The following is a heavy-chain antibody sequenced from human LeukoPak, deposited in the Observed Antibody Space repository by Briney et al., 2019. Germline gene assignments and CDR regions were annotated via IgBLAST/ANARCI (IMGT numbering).Heavy chain of an antibody. Sequence: SQTLSLTCAVSGGSISSGGYSWSWIRQPPGKGLEWIGYIYHSGSTYYNPSLKSRVTISVDRSKNQFSLKLSSVTAAYTAVYYCARLRGSGSYLYYFDYWGQGTLVTVSS. V-gene: IGHV4-30-2*01. CDR1: GGSISSGGYS. D-gene: IGHD3-10*01. J-gene: IGHJ4*02. CDR3: ARLRGSGSYLYYFDY. CDR2: IYHSGST.